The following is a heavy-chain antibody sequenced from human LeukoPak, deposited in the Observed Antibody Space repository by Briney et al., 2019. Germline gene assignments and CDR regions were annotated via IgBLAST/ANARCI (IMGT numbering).Heavy chain of an antibody. V-gene: IGHV3-23*01. J-gene: IGHJ4*02. CDR1: GFTFSSYA. CDR2: ISGSGGST. CDR3: AKAKKYCSGGSCYYFDY. D-gene: IGHD2-15*01. Sequence: GGSLRLSCAASGFTFSSYAMSWVRQPPGKGLEWVSAISGSGGSTYYADSVKGRFTISRDNSKNTLYLQMNSLRAEDTAVYYCAKAKKYCSGGSCYYFDYWGQGTLVTVSS.